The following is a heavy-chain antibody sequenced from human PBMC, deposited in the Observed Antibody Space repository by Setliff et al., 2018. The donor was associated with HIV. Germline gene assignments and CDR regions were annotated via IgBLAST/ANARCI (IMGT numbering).Heavy chain of an antibody. V-gene: IGHV1-8*01. D-gene: IGHD2-15*01. J-gene: IGHJ6*03. CDR3: ARGIDILVKMGIYYHYMDV. CDR1: GDKFGSFD. CDR2: VYASTGHT. Sequence: ASVKVSCKTSGDKFGSFDINWVRQASGQGLEWVGWVYASTGHTAYARKFEGRVTMTWDPSTGIGYMELNSLRADDTAVYYCARGIDILVKMGIYYHYMDVWGKGTTVTV.